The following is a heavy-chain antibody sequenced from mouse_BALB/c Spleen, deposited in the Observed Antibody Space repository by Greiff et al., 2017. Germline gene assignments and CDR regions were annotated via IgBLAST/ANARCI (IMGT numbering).Heavy chain of an antibody. CDR2: IWAGGST. D-gene: IGHD1-2*01. CDR1: GFSLTSYG. CDR3: ARGNSLLRLGYAMDY. Sequence: VKLVESGPGLVAPSQSLSITCTVSGFSLTSYGVHWVRQPPGKGLEWLGVIWAGGSTNYNSALMSRLSISKDNSKSQVFLKMNSLQTDDTAMYYCARGNSLLRLGYAMDYWGQGTSVTVSS. V-gene: IGHV2-9*02. J-gene: IGHJ4*01.